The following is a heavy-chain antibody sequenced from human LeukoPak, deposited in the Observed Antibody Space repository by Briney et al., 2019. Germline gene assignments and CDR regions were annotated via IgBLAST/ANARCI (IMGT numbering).Heavy chain of an antibody. J-gene: IGHJ4*02. V-gene: IGHV3-74*01. Sequence: GGSLRLSCVGSGFTFSSYWMHWVHLAPGKGLVWVSRINSDGSITDYADSVKGRFTISRDNAKNALYLQMNSLRAEDTAVYYCVRLNLVTPFDCWGQGTLVTVSS. CDR2: INSDGSIT. CDR3: VRLNLVTPFDC. D-gene: IGHD2-21*02. CDR1: GFTFSSYW.